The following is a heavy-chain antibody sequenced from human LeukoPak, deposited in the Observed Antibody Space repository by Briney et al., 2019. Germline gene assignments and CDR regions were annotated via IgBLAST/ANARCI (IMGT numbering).Heavy chain of an antibody. CDR1: GGSISSSSYY. D-gene: IGHD6-13*01. V-gene: IGHV4-39*01. CDR2: IYYSGST. Sequence: PSETLSLTCTVSGGSISSSSYYWGWIRQPPGKGLEWIGSIYYSGSTYYNPSLKSRVTISVDTSKNQFSLKLSSVTAADTAVYYCARLATTRRIAAAGTPWGQGTLVTVSS. CDR3: ARLATTRRIAAAGTP. J-gene: IGHJ5*02.